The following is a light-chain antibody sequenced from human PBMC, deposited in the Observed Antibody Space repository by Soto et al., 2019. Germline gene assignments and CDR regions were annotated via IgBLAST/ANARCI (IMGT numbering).Light chain of an antibody. Sequence: EIVMTQSPATLSVSPGERATLSCRASQSVSSNLAWYQQKPGQPPRLLIYGASTRATSIPARFSGSGSGTEFTLTISSLQSEDLAVYYCQQYNDWPPKYTFGQGTQLEIK. CDR3: QQYNDWPPKYT. CDR2: GAS. CDR1: QSVSSN. J-gene: IGKJ2*01. V-gene: IGKV3-15*01.